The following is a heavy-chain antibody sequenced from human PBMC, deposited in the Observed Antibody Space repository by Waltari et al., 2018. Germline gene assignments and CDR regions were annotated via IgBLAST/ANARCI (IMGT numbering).Heavy chain of an antibody. CDR1: GGTFSSFA. CDR2: IIPIFGTA. J-gene: IGHJ4*02. CDR3: ARSLHLGELSFAD. V-gene: IGHV1-69*08. D-gene: IGHD3-16*02. Sequence: QVQLVLSGAEVKKPGSSVKVSCKASGGTFSSFAISWVRQGPGQGLEWMGRIIPIFGTANYAQKFQGRVTITADKSTSTAYMELSSLRSEDTAVYYCARSLHLGELSFADWGQGTLVTVSS.